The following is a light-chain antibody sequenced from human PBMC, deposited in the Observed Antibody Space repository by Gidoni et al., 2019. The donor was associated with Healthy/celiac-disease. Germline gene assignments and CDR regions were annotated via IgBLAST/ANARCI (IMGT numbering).Light chain of an antibody. J-gene: IGKJ3*01. V-gene: IGKV1-33*01. Sequence: IQLTQSPSSLSASVGDRVTITCQSSQDISNYLNWYQQKPGKAPTLLIYDASNLETGVPSRFSGSGSGTDFTFTISSLQPEDIATYYCQQYDNLPFTFGPXTKVDIK. CDR2: DAS. CDR3: QQYDNLPFT. CDR1: QDISNY.